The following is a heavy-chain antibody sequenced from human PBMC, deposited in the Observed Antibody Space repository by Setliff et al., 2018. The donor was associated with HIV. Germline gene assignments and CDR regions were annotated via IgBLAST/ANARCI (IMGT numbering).Heavy chain of an antibody. CDR3: ATTMYNWELRF. V-gene: IGHV3-49*04. CDR2: IRSKLYGGTA. CDR1: GFPLADFP. J-gene: IGHJ4*02. D-gene: IGHD1-7*01. Sequence: GGSLRLSCSASGFPLADFPMSWVRQVPGKGLEWVGFIRSKLYGGTAEYAASVRGRFIISRDDSRSTAYLQMNSLKTEDTAIYYCATTMYNWELRFWGQGTLVTVSS.